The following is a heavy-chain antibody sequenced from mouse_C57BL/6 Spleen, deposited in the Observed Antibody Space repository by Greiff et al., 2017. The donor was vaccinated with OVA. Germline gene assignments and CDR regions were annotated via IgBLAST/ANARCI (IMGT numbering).Heavy chain of an antibody. CDR2: IHPSASDT. V-gene: IGHV1-74*01. D-gene: IGHD4-1*01. J-gene: IGHJ3*01. Sequence: QVQPKQPGAELVKPGASVKVSCKASGYTFTSYWMHWVKQRPGQGLEWIGRIHPSASDTTYNQKFKGKATLTVDKSSSTAYMQLSSLTSEDSAVYYCAIKTGTRAWLAYWGQGTLVTVSA. CDR1: GYTFTSYW. CDR3: AIKTGTRAWLAY.